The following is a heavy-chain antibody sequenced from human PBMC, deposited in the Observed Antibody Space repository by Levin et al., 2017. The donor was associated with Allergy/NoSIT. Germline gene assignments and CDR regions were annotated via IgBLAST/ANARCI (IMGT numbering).Heavy chain of an antibody. CDR2: ISGSGGST. CDR3: AKDPYYYDSSGYRPPHYYGMDV. V-gene: IGHV3-23*01. CDR1: GFTFSSYA. J-gene: IGHJ6*02. D-gene: IGHD3-22*01. Sequence: ESLKISCAASGFTFSSYAMSWVRQAPGKGLEWVSAISGSGGSTYYADSVKGRFTISRDNSKNTLYLQMNSLRAEDTAVYYCAKDPYYYDSSGYRPPHYYGMDVWGQGTTVTVSS.